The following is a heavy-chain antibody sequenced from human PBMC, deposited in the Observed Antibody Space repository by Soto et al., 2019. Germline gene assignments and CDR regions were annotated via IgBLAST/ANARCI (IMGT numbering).Heavy chain of an antibody. V-gene: IGHV1-2*04. CDR1: GYSFTDYH. D-gene: IGHD2-8*01. J-gene: IGHJ6*02. CDR2: INPKSGGT. Sequence: GASVKVSCKASGYSFTDYHIHWVRQAPGQGLEWLGRINPKSGGTSTAQKFQGWVTMTTDTSISTASMELTRLTSDDTAIYYCARGDSTDCSNGVCSFFYNQLMDVWGQGTTVTVSS. CDR3: ARGDSTDCSNGVCSFFYNQLMDV.